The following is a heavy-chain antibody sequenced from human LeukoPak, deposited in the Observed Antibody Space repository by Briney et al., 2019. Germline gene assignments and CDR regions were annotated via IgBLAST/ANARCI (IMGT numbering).Heavy chain of an antibody. CDR2: SHSNGYT. CDR3: TKRQGPMSGNYDYFDP. J-gene: IGHJ5*02. V-gene: IGHV4-4*09. D-gene: IGHD1-26*01. CDR1: GGHISGNY. Sequence: PSETLPLTCSVPGGHISGNYWSWIRQPPAQGPDWIANSHSNGYTNYNPSLKSRVTISVGTSNNQFSLKVTSVTAADTAMYYWTKRQGPMSGNYDYFDPWGQGALVSVSS.